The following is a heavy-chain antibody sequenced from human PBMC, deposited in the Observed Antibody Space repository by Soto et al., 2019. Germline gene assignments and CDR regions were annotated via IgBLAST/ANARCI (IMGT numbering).Heavy chain of an antibody. CDR2: IYYSGGT. Sequence: SETLSLTCTVSGGSIRSGDYYWSWIRQPPGKGLEWIGYIYYSGGTYYNPSLKSRLTISVDTSKNQFSLKLSSVTAADTAVYYCARGPNYYNSARGWFDPWGQGTLVTVSS. J-gene: IGHJ5*02. CDR3: ARGPNYYNSARGWFDP. CDR1: GGSIRSGDYY. V-gene: IGHV4-30-4*01. D-gene: IGHD3-10*01.